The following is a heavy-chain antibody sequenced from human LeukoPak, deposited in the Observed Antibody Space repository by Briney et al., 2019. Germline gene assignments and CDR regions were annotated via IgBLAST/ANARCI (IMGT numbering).Heavy chain of an antibody. V-gene: IGHV4-39*01. D-gene: IGHD1-14*01. CDR3: ERCPVVSPFDY. Sequence: PSETLSLTCTVSGGSNSSSSYYWGWIRQPPGKGLEWIGSIYYSGSTYYNPSLKSRVTISVDTSKNQFSLKLSSVTAAATAVDYCERCPVVSPFDYWGQGTLVTVSS. J-gene: IGHJ4*02. CDR2: IYYSGST. CDR1: GGSNSSSSYY.